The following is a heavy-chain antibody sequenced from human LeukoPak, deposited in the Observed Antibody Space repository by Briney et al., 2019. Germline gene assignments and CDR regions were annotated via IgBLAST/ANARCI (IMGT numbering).Heavy chain of an antibody. CDR1: GGTFSSYA. CDR2: IIPIFGTA. CDR3: ARAVSYCSSTSCPFDY. D-gene: IGHD2-2*01. J-gene: IGHJ4*02. Sequence: SVKVSCKASGGTFSSYAISWVRQAPGQGLEWMGGIIPIFGTANYAQKFQGRVTITADESTSTAYMELSSLRSEDTAVYYCARAVSYCSSTSCPFDYWGQGTLVTVSS. V-gene: IGHV1-69*13.